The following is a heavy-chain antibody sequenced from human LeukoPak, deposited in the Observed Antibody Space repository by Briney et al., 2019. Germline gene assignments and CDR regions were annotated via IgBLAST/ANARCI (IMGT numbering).Heavy chain of an antibody. CDR3: ARGRGATGAWYASSLDP. V-gene: IGHV3-21*06. D-gene: IGHD2-2*01. CDR1: GFTFSTYS. CDR2: ISSSSSYI. J-gene: IGHJ5*02. Sequence: GGSLRLSCAASGFTFSTYSMNWVRQAPGKGLEWVSSISSSSSYIYYAHSVKGRFRISRDNAKNSLYLQMNSLRAEDTAVYYCARGRGATGAWYASSLDPWGQGTLVTVSS.